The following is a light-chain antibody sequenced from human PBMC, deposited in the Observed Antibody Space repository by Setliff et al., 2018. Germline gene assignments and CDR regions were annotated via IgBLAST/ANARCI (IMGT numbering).Light chain of an antibody. CDR2: EGI. CDR3: LPYTSETTHAL. Sequence: QSALAQPAAVSGSPGQSVAISCSGSSSDVGGYDFVSWYQQHPGKAPKLLIYEGIKRPSGVSDSFSGSKSGNTASLTISGLQAEDEADYYCLPYTSETTHALFGGGTKVTVL. CDR1: SSDVGGYDF. V-gene: IGLV2-14*03. J-gene: IGLJ2*01.